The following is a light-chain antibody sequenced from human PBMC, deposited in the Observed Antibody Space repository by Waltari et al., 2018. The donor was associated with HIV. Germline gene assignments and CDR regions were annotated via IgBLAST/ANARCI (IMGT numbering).Light chain of an antibody. J-gene: IGLJ2*01. CDR2: EVS. V-gene: IGLV2-14*01. CDR3: SSYTNRATLL. CDR1: SSVVGAYNF. Sequence: QSALTQPASVSGSPGQSITTSCTGSSSVVGAYNFVPWYQQHPGQTPKLIIYEVSNRPSGVSYRFSGSKSVNTASLTISGLQADDEADYYCSSYTNRATLLFGGGTRLTVL.